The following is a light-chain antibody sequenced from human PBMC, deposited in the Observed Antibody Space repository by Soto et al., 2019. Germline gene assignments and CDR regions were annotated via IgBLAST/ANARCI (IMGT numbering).Light chain of an antibody. J-gene: IGLJ2*01. CDR2: DVT. V-gene: IGLV2-14*01. Sequence: QSALTQPASVSGSPGQPITISCTGTSSDVGGYHYVSWYQQHPGKAPKLMIYDVTNRPSGVSNRFSGSKSGNTASLTISGLQAEDEADYYCSSYTSTSTLVVFGGGTKLTVL. CDR1: SSDVGGYHY. CDR3: SSYTSTSTLVV.